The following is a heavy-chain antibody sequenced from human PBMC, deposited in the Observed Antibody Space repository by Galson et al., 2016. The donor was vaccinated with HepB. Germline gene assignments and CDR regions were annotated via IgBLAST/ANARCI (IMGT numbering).Heavy chain of an antibody. CDR1: GFAFSSYA. Sequence: SLRLSCAASGFAFSSYAMHWVRQAPGKGLEWVAVIWYDGRNKYYGDSVKGRFTISRDNSKNTLYLQMNSLRAEDTAVYYCATGGQLLWVTERYYGMDVWGQGTTVTVSS. D-gene: IGHD3-10*01. J-gene: IGHJ6*02. V-gene: IGHV3-33*01. CDR2: IWYDGRNK. CDR3: ATGGQLLWVTERYYGMDV.